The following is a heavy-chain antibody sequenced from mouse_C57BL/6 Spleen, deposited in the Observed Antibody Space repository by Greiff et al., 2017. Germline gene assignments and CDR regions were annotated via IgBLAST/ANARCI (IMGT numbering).Heavy chain of an antibody. J-gene: IGHJ2*01. D-gene: IGHD1-1*02. CDR3: ARGGVVDY. V-gene: IGHV1-52*01. CDR2: IDPSDSET. Sequence: QVQLQQPGAELVRPGSSVKLSCKASGYTFTSYWMHWVKQRPIQGLEWIGNIDPSDSETHYTQKFKDKATLTVDKSSSTAYMQLSSLTSEDSAVYYCARGGVVDYWGQGTTLTVSS. CDR1: GYTFTSYW.